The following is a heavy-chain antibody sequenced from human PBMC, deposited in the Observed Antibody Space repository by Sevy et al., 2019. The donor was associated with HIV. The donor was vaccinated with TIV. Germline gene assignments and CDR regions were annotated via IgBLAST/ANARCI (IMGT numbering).Heavy chain of an antibody. D-gene: IGHD3-22*01. CDR1: GFTFGGSA. V-gene: IGHV3-73*01. J-gene: IGHJ4*02. CDR2: IRSKANSYAT. CDR3: TTGIGGYYVFDC. Sequence: GGSLRLSCAASGFTFGGSAMHWVRQASGKGLEWVGRIRSKANSYATSHAASVKGRFTISRDDSKNTAYLQMNSLKTEDTAVYYCTTGIGGYYVFDCWGQGTLVTVSS.